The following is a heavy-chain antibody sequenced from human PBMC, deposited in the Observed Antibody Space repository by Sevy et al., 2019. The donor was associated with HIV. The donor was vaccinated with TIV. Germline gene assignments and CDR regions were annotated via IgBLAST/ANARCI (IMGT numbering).Heavy chain of an antibody. Sequence: SETLSLTCTVSGGSISSYYWNWIRQPAGKGLEWIGRIYTSGSTNYNPSLKSRVTMSVDTSKNQFSLKLSSVTAADTAVYYCARVGTVVTGGQIDYWGQGTLVTVSS. J-gene: IGHJ4*02. V-gene: IGHV4-4*07. D-gene: IGHD2-15*01. CDR3: ARVGTVVTGGQIDY. CDR2: IYTSGST. CDR1: GGSISSYY.